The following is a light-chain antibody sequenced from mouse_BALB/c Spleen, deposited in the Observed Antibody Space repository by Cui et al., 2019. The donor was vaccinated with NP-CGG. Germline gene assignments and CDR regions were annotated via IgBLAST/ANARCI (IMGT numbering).Light chain of an antibody. CDR2: GTN. CDR3: ALWYSNHWV. J-gene: IGLJ1*01. Sequence: QAVFPLVSALTTSPGETVTLTCRSSTGAVTTSNYANWVQEKPDHLFTGLIGGTNNRAPSVPARFSGSLIGDKAALTITGAQAEDEAIYFCALWYSNHWVFGGGTKLTVL. CDR1: TGAVTTSNY. V-gene: IGLV1*01.